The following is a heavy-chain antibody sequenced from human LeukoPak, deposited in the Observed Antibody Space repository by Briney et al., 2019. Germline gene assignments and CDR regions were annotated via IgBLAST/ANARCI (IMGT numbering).Heavy chain of an antibody. CDR2: VRYGGNIK. V-gene: IGHV3-30*02. J-gene: IGHJ4*02. CDR1: GFTFSSYG. D-gene: IGHD3-9*01. CDR3: TKDLGTEYNIFDY. Sequence: GGSLRLSCAASGFTFSSYGMHWVRQAPGKGLEWVAFVRYGGNIKYYADSVKGRFTIFRDNSKNTLYLQMNSLRPEDTAVYYCTKDLGTEYNIFDYWGQGTLVTVSS.